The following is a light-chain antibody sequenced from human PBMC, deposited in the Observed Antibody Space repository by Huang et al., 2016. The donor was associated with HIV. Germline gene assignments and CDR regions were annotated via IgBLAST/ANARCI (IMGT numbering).Light chain of an antibody. J-gene: IGKJ4*01. Sequence: EIVMTQSPATLSVSPGERATLACRASQSVSNYLAWYQQKPGQAPRRLIYVASTGATGILASFSGSGCVTEFTITISSLQSEDAAVYYCQQYNDWPLTFGGGTKVEIK. V-gene: IGKV3-15*01. CDR3: QQYNDWPLT. CDR2: VAS. CDR1: QSVSNY.